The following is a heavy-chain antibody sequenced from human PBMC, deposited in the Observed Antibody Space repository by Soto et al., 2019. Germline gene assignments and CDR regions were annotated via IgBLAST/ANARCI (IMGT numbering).Heavy chain of an antibody. CDR2: IYYSGSS. V-gene: IGHV4-59*01. J-gene: IGHJ3*01. CDR3: ARPYSETYWAAFDV. Sequence: QVLLQESGPGLVKPSETLSLTCTVSGGSISSYYWSWIRQPPGKGLEWIGYIYYSGSSNYNPSLKRRVTISLDTSKNQFSLQLRSVTAADTAVYYCARPYSETYWAAFDVWGQGTMVTVSS. D-gene: IGHD1-26*01. CDR1: GGSISSYY.